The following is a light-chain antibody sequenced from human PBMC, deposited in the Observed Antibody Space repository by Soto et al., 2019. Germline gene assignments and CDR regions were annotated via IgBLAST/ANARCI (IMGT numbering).Light chain of an antibody. CDR3: CSYAGSSTFYV. CDR1: SSDVGSYNL. Sequence: QSVLTQPASVSGSPGQSITISCTGTSSDVGSYNLVSWYQQHPGKAPKLMSYEVSKRPSGVSNRFSGSKSGNTASLTISGLQAEDEADYYCCSYAGSSTFYVFGTGTQLTVL. CDR2: EVS. V-gene: IGLV2-23*02. J-gene: IGLJ1*01.